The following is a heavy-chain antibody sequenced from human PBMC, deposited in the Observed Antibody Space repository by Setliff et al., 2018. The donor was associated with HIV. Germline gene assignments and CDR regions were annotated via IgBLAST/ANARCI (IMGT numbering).Heavy chain of an antibody. V-gene: IGHV5-51*01. Sequence: PGESLKISCKAPGYNFTTNWVGWVRQMPGKGLEWMGIIRPADSDTRVSPSFQGHVTISADKSISSTYLQWSSLKASDTAMYYCARVFSAGWFDSWGQGTLVTVPQ. CDR3: ARVFSAGWFDS. D-gene: IGHD6-13*01. CDR2: IRPADSDT. J-gene: IGHJ5*01. CDR1: GYNFTTNW.